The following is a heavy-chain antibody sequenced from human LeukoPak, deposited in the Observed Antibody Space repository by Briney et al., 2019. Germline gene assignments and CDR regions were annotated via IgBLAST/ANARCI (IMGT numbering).Heavy chain of an antibody. Sequence: GGSLRLSCAASGFTLSNHWMHWVRQAPGKGLVWISRINGDGTLTSYADYVKGRFTISRDNAKNTLYLQMNSLRAEDTAVFYCARGLGGLWGQGTMVTVSS. J-gene: IGHJ3*01. CDR3: ARGLGGL. CDR1: GFTLSNHW. CDR2: INGDGTLT. V-gene: IGHV3-74*01. D-gene: IGHD3-16*01.